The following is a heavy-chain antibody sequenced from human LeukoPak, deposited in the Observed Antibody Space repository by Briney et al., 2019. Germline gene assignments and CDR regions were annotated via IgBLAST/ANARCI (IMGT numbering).Heavy chain of an antibody. CDR1: GFTFSSYA. J-gene: IGHJ4*02. CDR3: AKSPVLRYFDWFAGYFDY. CDR2: ISGSGGST. D-gene: IGHD3-9*01. V-gene: IGHV3-23*01. Sequence: AGGSLRLCCAASGFTFSSYAMRRVRQAPGKGLEWVSAISGSGGSTYYADSVKDRFTISRDNSKNTLYLQMNSLRAEDTAVYYCAKSPVLRYFDWFAGYFDYWGQGTLVTVSS.